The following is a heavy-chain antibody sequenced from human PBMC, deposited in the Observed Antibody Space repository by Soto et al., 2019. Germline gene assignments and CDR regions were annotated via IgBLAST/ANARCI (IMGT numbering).Heavy chain of an antibody. CDR1: GFTFSSYA. Sequence: GGSLRLSCAASGFTFSSYAMSWVRQAPGKGLEWVSAISGSGGSTYYADSVKGRFTISRDNSKNTLYLQMNSLRAEDTAVYYCAKIGLEYLYYYGMDVWGQGTTVTVSS. CDR3: AKIGLEYLYYYGMDV. V-gene: IGHV3-23*01. J-gene: IGHJ6*02. D-gene: IGHD6-6*01. CDR2: ISGSGGST.